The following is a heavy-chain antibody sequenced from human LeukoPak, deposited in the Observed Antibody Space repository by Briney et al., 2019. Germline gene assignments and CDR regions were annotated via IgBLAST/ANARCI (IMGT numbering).Heavy chain of an antibody. CDR1: GGTFSSYA. D-gene: IGHD6-19*01. J-gene: IGHJ6*03. V-gene: IGHV1-69*06. Sequence: SVKVSCKASGGTFSSYAISWVRQAPGQGLEWMGGIIPIFGTANYAQKFQGRVTIAADKSTSTAYMELSSLRSEDTAVYYCARGKSKQWLVQNYYYYMDVWGKGTTVTVSS. CDR3: ARGKSKQWLVQNYYYYMDV. CDR2: IIPIFGTA.